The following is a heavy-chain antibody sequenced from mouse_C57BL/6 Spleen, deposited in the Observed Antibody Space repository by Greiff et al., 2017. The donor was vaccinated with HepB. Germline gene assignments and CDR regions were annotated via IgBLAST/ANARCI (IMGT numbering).Heavy chain of an antibody. CDR2: INPNNGGT. J-gene: IGHJ2*01. D-gene: IGHD2-3*01. CDR1: GYTFTDYN. Sequence: EVQLQQSGPELVKPGASVKIPCKASGYTFTDYNMDWVKQSHGKSLEWIGDINPNNGGTNYNQKFKGKATLTVDKSTSTAYMELRSLTSEDTAVYYCARFDGSFLDYWGQGTTLTVSS. CDR3: ARFDGSFLDY. V-gene: IGHV1-18*01.